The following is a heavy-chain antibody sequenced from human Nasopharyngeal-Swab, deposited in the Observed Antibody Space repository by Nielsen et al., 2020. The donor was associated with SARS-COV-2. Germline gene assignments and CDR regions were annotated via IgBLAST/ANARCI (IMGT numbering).Heavy chain of an antibody. CDR1: GFTLSTYS. CDR3: VRGWRSNSFDY. J-gene: IGHJ4*01. CDR2: IGTSSTPI. V-gene: IGHV3-48*01. Sequence: ETLSLTCAASGFTLSTYSMDWVRQVPGKGLEWVAHIGTSSTPIYYADSVRGRFSISRDNAKNSLSLLMSTLRGEDTAVYYCVRGWRSNSFDYWGQGARVTVSA. D-gene: IGHD2/OR15-2a*01.